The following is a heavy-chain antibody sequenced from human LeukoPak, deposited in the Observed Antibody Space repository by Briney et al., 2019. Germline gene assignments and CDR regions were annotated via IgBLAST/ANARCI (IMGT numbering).Heavy chain of an antibody. CDR1: GFTFNTYS. J-gene: IGHJ4*02. Sequence: GGSLRLSCVASGFTFNTYSMNWFRQAPGKGLEWISYIPSSSGTIYYADSVKGRFTISRDNAKNSLYLQMNSLRVEDTALYYCARGRDLFDSWGQGTLVIVSS. V-gene: IGHV3-48*04. CDR3: ARGRDLFDS. CDR2: IPSSSGTI.